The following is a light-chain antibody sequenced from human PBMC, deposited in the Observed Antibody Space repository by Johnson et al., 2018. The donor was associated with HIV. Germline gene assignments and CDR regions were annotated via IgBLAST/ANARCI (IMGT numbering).Light chain of an antibody. Sequence: QSVLTQPPSVSAAPGQKLTISCSGSSSNIGSHYVSWYHQLPGTAPKLLIYDNNKRPSGMPDRFSGSKSVTSATLGITRLQTGGESDYYCETWDRSLMSGGVLVTGTKVTVL. J-gene: IGLJ1*01. CDR1: SSNIGSHY. V-gene: IGLV1-51*01. CDR3: ETWDRSLMSGGV. CDR2: DNN.